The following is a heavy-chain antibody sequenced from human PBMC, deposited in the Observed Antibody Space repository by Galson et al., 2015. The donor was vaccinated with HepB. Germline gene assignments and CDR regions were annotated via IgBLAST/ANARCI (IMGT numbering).Heavy chain of an antibody. V-gene: IGHV5-51*01. CDR3: ARQRGMWQQLVPDAFDI. CDR1: GYSFTSYW. J-gene: IGHJ3*02. Sequence: QSGAEVKKPGESLKISCKGSGYSFTSYWIGWVRQMPGKGLEWMGIIYPGDSDTRYSPSFQGQVTISADKSISTAYLQWSSLKASDTAMYYCARQRGMWQQLVPDAFDIWGQGTMVTVSS. D-gene: IGHD6-13*01. CDR2: IYPGDSDT.